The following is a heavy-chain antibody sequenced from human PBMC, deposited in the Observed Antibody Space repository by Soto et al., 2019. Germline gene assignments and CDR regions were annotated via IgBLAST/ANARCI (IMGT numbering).Heavy chain of an antibody. CDR3: ARAPSEQQLVGVIDY. J-gene: IGHJ4*02. V-gene: IGHV3-33*01. Sequence: GGSLRLSCAASGFTFSSYGMHWVRQAPGKGLEWVAVIWYDGSNKYYADSVKGRFTISRDNSKNTLYLQMNSLRAEDTAVYYCARAPSEQQLVGVIDYWGQGTLVTVSS. CDR1: GFTFSSYG. CDR2: IWYDGSNK. D-gene: IGHD6-13*01.